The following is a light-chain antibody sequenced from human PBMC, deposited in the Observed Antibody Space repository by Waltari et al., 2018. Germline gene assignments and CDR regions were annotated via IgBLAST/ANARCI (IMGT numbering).Light chain of an antibody. Sequence: EIVLTQSPATLSLSPGERATLSCRASQSVNNYLAWYQHKPGQTPRLLIYGVSNRATGIPARVSGSGSGTDCTLTISSLEPEDFAVYYCQQRSNWPPSITFGQGTRLEIK. CDR1: QSVNNY. V-gene: IGKV3-11*01. J-gene: IGKJ5*01. CDR3: QQRSNWPPSIT. CDR2: GVS.